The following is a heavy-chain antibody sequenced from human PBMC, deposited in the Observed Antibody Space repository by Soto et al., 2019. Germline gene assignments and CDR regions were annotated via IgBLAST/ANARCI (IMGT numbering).Heavy chain of an antibody. D-gene: IGHD6-13*01. CDR2: ISSHNGNT. Sequence: QVQLVQSGDEVKQPGASVKVSCKASGSTITAYGISWVRQAPGQGLEWMAWISSHNGNTYYAQNLQGRVTMTTDTSTSTAYMELRSLRSDDTAVYYCASSSIAAAGPFDYWGQEALVTVSS. CDR3: ASSSIAAAGPFDY. J-gene: IGHJ4*02. CDR1: GSTITAYG. V-gene: IGHV1-18*01.